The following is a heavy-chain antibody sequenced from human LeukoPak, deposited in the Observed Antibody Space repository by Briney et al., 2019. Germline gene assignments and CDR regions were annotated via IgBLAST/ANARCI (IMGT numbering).Heavy chain of an antibody. J-gene: IGHJ2*01. V-gene: IGHV4-34*01. CDR2: INYSGST. D-gene: IGHD6-19*01. CDR1: GGSFSSYY. Sequence: SETLSLTCVVYGGSFSSYYWSWIRQPPGKRLEWIGEINYSGSTDYNPSLRSRVTISVDTSKNQFSLRLSSVTRADTAVYYCASIITVAGEDLNPNWYFDLWGRGTLVTVSS. CDR3: ASIITVAGEDLNPNWYFDL.